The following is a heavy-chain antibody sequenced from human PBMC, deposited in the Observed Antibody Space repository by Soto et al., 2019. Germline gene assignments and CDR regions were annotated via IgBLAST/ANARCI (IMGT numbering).Heavy chain of an antibody. CDR3: ARTSIAARLPGEGRHFDY. J-gene: IGHJ4*02. CDR2: INPSGGST. CDR1: GYTFTSYY. Sequence: ASVKVSCKASGYTFTSYYMHWVRQAPGQGLEWMGIINPSGGSTSYAQKFQGRVTMTRDTSTSTVYMELSSLRSEDTAVYYCARTSIAARLPGEGRHFDYCGQGTLVTVSS. V-gene: IGHV1-46*01. D-gene: IGHD6-6*01.